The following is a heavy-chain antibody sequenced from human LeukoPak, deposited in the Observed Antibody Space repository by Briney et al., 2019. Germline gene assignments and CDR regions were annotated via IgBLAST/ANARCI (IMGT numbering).Heavy chain of an antibody. D-gene: IGHD3-3*01. V-gene: IGHV3-23*01. CDR2: ISGSGGST. J-gene: IGHJ5*02. CDR3: AKARFEQVLRFLEWLLGPIGP. CDR1: GFTFSSYA. Sequence: GGSLRLSCAASGFTFSSYAMSWVRQAPGKGLEWVSAISGSGGSTYYADSVKGRFTISRDNSKNTLYLQMNSLRAEDTAVYYCAKARFEQVLRFLEWLLGPIGPWGQGTLVTVSS.